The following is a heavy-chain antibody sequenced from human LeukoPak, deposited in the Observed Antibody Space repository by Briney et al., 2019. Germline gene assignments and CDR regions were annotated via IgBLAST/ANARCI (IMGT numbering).Heavy chain of an antibody. J-gene: IGHJ4*02. V-gene: IGHV1-18*01. CDR3: ARVDYYGSGSYYLATCFDY. D-gene: IGHD3-10*01. Sequence: ASVKVSCKASGYTFTSYGISWVRQAPGQGLEWMGWISAYNGNTNYAQKLQGRVTMTTDTSTSTAYMELRSLRSDGTAVYYCARVDYYGSGSYYLATCFDYWGQGTLVTVSS. CDR1: GYTFTSYG. CDR2: ISAYNGNT.